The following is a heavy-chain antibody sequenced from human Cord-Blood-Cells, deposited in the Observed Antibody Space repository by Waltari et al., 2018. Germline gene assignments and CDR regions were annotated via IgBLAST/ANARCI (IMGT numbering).Heavy chain of an antibody. CDR2: IYYSGST. CDR1: GGSITSSSYY. CDR3: ARHVTGYDILTALFDY. J-gene: IGHJ4*02. D-gene: IGHD3-9*01. Sequence: QLQLRESGPGLVKPSETLSLTCTVSGGSITSSSYYWGWIRQPPGKGLEWIGSIYYSGSTYYNPSLKSRVTISVDTSKNQFSLKLSSVTAADTAVYYCARHVTGYDILTALFDYWGQGTLVTVSS. V-gene: IGHV4-39*01.